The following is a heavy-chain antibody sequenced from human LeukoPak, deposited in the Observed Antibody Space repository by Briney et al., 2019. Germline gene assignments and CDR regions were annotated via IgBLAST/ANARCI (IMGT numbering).Heavy chain of an antibody. CDR1: GFTFSSYE. CDR2: VIGSGFTT. Sequence: GGSLRLSCAASGFTFSSYEMNWVRQAPGKGLEWVSSVIGSGFTTHYADSVKSRFTISRDNSKNTLYQQMNSLRAEDTAVYYCAKGKGNSYFDYWGQGTLVTVSS. D-gene: IGHD2/OR15-2a*01. CDR3: AKGKGNSYFDY. J-gene: IGHJ4*02. V-gene: IGHV3-23*01.